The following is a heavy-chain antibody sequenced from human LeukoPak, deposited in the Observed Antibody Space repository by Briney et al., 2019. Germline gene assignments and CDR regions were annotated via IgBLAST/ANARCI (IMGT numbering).Heavy chain of an antibody. J-gene: IGHJ4*02. CDR2: ISSGGGTI. D-gene: IGHD5-18*01. Sequence: PGGSLRVSSAASGFTFSDYYMCWVRQAPGKRLEWVSYISSGGGTIDYADSVKGRFTISRDDAPDSLYLQMNSLRADGTAIYYCARVISGSYSFGCWGRGTLVTVS. CDR1: GFTFSDYY. V-gene: IGHV3-11*01. CDR3: ARVISGSYSFGC.